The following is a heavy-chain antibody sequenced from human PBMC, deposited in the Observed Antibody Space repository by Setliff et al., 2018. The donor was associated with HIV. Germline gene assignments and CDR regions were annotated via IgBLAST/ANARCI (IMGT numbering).Heavy chain of an antibody. D-gene: IGHD6-6*01. V-gene: IGHV4-31*03. CDR2: IHYSGNT. Sequence: SETLSLTCTVSGDSITSGGYFWSWIRQHPGKGLEWIGYIHYSGNTYNNPSLNSRISISVDMSKNKFSLKLSSLTAADTAVYYCARGGGTSSPIDYHYYIDVWGKGTTVTVSS. CDR3: ARGGGTSSPIDYHYYIDV. CDR1: GDSITSGGYF. J-gene: IGHJ6*03.